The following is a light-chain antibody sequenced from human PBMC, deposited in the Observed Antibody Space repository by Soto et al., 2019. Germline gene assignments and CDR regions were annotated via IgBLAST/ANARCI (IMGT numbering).Light chain of an antibody. CDR1: KLGNKY. V-gene: IGLV3-1*01. Sequence: SYELTQPPSVSVSPGQTASITCSGDKLGNKYICWYQQKPGQSPVLVIYQDIKRPSGIPERFSGSNSGNTATLTISGTQAMDEADYYCQAWDSSTVVFGGGTQLTVL. J-gene: IGLJ2*01. CDR3: QAWDSSTVV. CDR2: QDI.